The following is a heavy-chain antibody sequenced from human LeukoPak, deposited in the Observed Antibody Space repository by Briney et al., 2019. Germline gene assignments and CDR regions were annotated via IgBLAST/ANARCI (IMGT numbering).Heavy chain of an antibody. CDR2: ISSTSSTI. J-gene: IGHJ6*02. CDR1: GFTFSSYA. V-gene: IGHV3-48*01. CDR3: ASALYPFSYSGLDV. Sequence: GGSLRLSCAASGFTFSSYAMHWVRQAPGKGLEWVSYISSTSSTIYYADSVKGRFTISRDNAKNSLYLQMNSLRAEDTAVYYCASALYPFSYSGLDVWGQGTTVTVSS. D-gene: IGHD3-16*01.